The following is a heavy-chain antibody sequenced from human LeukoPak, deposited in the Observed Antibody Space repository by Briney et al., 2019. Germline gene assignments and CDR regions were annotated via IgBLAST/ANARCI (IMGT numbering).Heavy chain of an antibody. Sequence: ASVKVSCKASGYTFTSYGISWVRQAPGQGLEWMGWISAYNGNTNYAQKLQGRVTMTTDTSTSTAYMELRSLRSDDTAVYYCARDRELLRGYYYYGMDVWGQGTLVTVSS. CDR3: ARDRELLRGYYYYGMDV. CDR2: ISAYNGNT. V-gene: IGHV1-18*01. CDR1: GYTFTSYG. D-gene: IGHD1-26*01. J-gene: IGHJ6*02.